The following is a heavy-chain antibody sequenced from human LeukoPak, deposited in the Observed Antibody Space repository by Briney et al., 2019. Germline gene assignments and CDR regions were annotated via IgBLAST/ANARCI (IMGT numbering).Heavy chain of an antibody. Sequence: ASVKVSCKASGYTFTSYGISWVRQAPGQGLEWMGWISAYNGNTNYAQKLQGRVTMTTDTSTSTAYMELRSLRSDDTAVYYCARANYDILTGYRNYYYHMDVWGKGTTVTISS. CDR3: ARANYDILTGYRNYYYHMDV. V-gene: IGHV1-18*01. J-gene: IGHJ6*03. D-gene: IGHD3-9*01. CDR2: ISAYNGNT. CDR1: GYTFTSYG.